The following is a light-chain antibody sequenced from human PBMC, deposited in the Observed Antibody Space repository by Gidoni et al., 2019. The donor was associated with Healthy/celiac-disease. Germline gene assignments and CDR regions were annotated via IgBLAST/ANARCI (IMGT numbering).Light chain of an antibody. CDR2: GAS. CDR1: QSVSSN. J-gene: IGKJ1*01. V-gene: IGKV3-15*01. CDR3: QQYNNWPWT. Sequence: EIVLTQSPANLSVSPGESATLSCRASQSVSSNLAWYQQKPGQAPRLLIYGASTRATGIPARFSGSGSGTEFTLTISSLQSEDFAVYYCQQYNNWPWTFGQGTKVEIK.